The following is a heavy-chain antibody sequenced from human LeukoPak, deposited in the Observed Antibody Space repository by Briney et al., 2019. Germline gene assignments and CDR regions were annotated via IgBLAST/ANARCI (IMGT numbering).Heavy chain of an antibody. CDR3: ARVDIDSRGFDY. D-gene: IGHD6-13*01. V-gene: IGHV1-2*02. CDR2: INPNSGGT. Sequence: ASVKVSCKASGYTFTGYYMHWVRQAPGQGLEWMGWINPNSGGTNYAQKFQGRVTMTRDTSISTAYMELSRLRSDDTAVYYCARVDIDSRGFDYWGQGTLVTVSS. J-gene: IGHJ4*02. CDR1: GYTFTGYY.